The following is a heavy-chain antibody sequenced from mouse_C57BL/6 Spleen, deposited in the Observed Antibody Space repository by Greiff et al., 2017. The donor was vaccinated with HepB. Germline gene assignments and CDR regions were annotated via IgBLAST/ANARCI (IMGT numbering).Heavy chain of an antibody. CDR3: ARRVYYGKWYAMDY. CDR1: GFTFSDYG. J-gene: IGHJ4*01. V-gene: IGHV5-17*01. D-gene: IGHD2-1*01. CDR2: ISSGSSTI. Sequence: EVQGVESGGGLVKPGGSLKLSCAASGFTFSDYGMHWVRQAPEKGLEWVAYISSGSSTIYYADTVKGRFTISRDNAKNTLFLQMTSLRSEDTAMYYCARRVYYGKWYAMDYWGQGTSVTVSS.